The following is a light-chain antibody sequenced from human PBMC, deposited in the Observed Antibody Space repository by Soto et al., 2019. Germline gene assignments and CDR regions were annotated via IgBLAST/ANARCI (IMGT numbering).Light chain of an antibody. V-gene: IGLV2-14*01. CDR2: DVS. CDR1: SMTVGGYNY. CDR3: SSYTSSSTLV. Sequence: QSALTQPASVSGSPGRSSTTSSTGPSMTVGGYNYVSWYQQHPGKAPKLMIYDVSNRPSGVSNRFSGSKSGNTASLTISGLQAEDEADYYCSSYTSSSTLVFGGGTKLSVL. J-gene: IGLJ2*01.